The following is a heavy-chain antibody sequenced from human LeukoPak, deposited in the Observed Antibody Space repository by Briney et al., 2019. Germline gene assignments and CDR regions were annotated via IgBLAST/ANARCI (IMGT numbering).Heavy chain of an antibody. V-gene: IGHV1-18*01. CDR3: ARVCSSTSCYHHYYYGMDV. CDR2: ISAYNGNT. D-gene: IGHD2-2*01. Sequence: GASVKVSCKASGYTFTSYGISWVRQAPGQGLEWMGWISAYNGNTNYAQKLQGRATMTTDTSTSTAYMELRSLRSDDTAVYYCARVCSSTSCYHHYYYGMDVWGQGTTVTVSS. CDR1: GYTFTSYG. J-gene: IGHJ6*02.